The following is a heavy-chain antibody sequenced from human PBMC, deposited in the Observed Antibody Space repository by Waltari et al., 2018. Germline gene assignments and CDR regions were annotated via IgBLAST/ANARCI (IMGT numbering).Heavy chain of an antibody. Sequence: EVQLVESGGGLVQPEGSLRLSCTASGFTFVNYWMSWVRQAPGKGLQWVAYIKEDGTEGSYLDSLKGRFTISRDDAKNSLHLQMNSLRVEDTAIYYCARVSKGIHFDYWGQGTLVTVSS. CDR1: GFTFVNYW. V-gene: IGHV3-7*04. J-gene: IGHJ4*02. CDR2: IKEDGTEG. CDR3: ARVSKGIHFDY.